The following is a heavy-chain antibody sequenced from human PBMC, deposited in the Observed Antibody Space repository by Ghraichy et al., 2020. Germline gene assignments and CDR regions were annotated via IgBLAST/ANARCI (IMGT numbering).Heavy chain of an antibody. V-gene: IGHV3-74*01. Sequence: GGSLRLSCAASGFTFSSYWMHWVRQAPGKGLVWVSRINSDGSSTSYADSVKGRFTISRDNAKNTLYLQMNSLRAEDTAVYYCARAKYWGGDCYLPKPPDYWGQGTLVTVSS. J-gene: IGHJ4*02. CDR3: ARAKYWGGDCYLPKPPDY. CDR1: GFTFSSYW. D-gene: IGHD2-21*02. CDR2: INSDGSST.